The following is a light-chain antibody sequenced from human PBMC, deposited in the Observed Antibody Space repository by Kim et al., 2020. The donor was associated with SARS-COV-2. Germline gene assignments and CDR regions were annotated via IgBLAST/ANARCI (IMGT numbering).Light chain of an antibody. CDR3: MQGTHWPFT. CDR1: QGLVYSEGNTY. V-gene: IGKV2-30*01. Sequence: PASISCRSSQGLVYSEGNTYLNWFHQRPGQSPRRLIYKVSNRDSGVPERFSGSGSGTDFTLHISRVEAEDVGVYYCMQGTHWPFTFGPGTKVDIK. CDR2: KVS. J-gene: IGKJ3*01.